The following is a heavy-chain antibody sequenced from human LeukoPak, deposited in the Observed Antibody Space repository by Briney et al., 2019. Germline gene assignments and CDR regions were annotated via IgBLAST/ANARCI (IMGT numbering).Heavy chain of an antibody. J-gene: IGHJ5*02. Sequence: GESLKISCKGSGYSFITYWINWVRQMPGKGLEWMGRIDPSDSYTNYSPSFQGHVTISADKSISAAYLQWSSLKASDTAMYYCAGTGYCSSTSCYSWFDPWGQGTLVTVSS. CDR1: GYSFITYW. CDR3: AGTGYCSSTSCYSWFDP. CDR2: IDPSDSYT. V-gene: IGHV5-10-1*01. D-gene: IGHD2-2*01.